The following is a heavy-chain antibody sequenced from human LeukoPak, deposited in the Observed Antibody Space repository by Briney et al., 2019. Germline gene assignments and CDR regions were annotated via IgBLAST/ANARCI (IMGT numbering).Heavy chain of an antibody. CDR2: ISGSGGST. CDR1: GFTFSSYA. V-gene: IGHV3-23*01. J-gene: IGHJ4*02. CDR3: AKDTAMVGYFDY. Sequence: GGSLRVSCAASGFTFSSYAMSWVRQAPGKGLEWVSAISGSGGSTYYADSVKGRFTISRDNSKNTLYLQMNSLRAEDTAVYYCAKDTAMVGYFDYWGQGTLVTVSS. D-gene: IGHD5-18*01.